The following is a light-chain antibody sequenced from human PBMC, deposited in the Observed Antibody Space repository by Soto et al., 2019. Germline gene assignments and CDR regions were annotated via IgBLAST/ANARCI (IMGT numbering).Light chain of an antibody. CDR1: SSDVGAYHY. J-gene: IGLJ2*01. Sequence: QPVLTQPASVSGSPGQSITISCTGTSSDVGAYHYVSWYQQHPGKAPKLMIYEVSNRPSGVSNRFSGSKSGNTASLTISGLQAEDEADYYCTSYTGTNRIFGGGTKLTVL. V-gene: IGLV2-14*01. CDR2: EVS. CDR3: TSYTGTNRI.